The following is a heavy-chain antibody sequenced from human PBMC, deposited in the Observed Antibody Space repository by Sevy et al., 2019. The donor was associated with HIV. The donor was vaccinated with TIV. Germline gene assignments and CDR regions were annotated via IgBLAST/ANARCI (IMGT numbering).Heavy chain of an antibody. Sequence: ASVKVSCKVSGDAFSGHHMHWVRQAPGQGLEWVGWINPKSGGTNYEQNFQGRVTVTSDTSITTVYLELNRLTSDDTAVYYCARHTNFHFDYWGQGTLVTVSS. J-gene: IGHJ4*02. CDR1: GDAFSGHH. CDR2: INPKSGGT. CDR3: ARHTNFHFDY. V-gene: IGHV1-2*02.